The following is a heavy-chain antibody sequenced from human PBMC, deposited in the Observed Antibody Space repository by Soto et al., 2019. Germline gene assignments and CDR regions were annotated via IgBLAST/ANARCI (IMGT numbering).Heavy chain of an antibody. D-gene: IGHD4-17*01. J-gene: IGHJ6*03. CDR1: GYTFTSYG. CDR3: ARDVYGDYVDYYYYMDV. Sequence: ASVKVSCKASGYTFTSYGISWVRQAPGQGLEWMGWISAYNGNTNYAQKLQGRVTMTTDTSTSTAYMELRSLGSDDTAVYYCARDVYGDYVDYYYYMDVWGKGTTVTVSS. V-gene: IGHV1-18*01. CDR2: ISAYNGNT.